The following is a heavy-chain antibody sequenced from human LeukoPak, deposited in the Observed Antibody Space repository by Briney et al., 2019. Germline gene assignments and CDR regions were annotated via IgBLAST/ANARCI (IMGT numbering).Heavy chain of an antibody. CDR2: IHPGDSDT. J-gene: IGHJ4*02. Sequence: GESLKISCKGSGYTFTSYWIAWVRQKAGKGLEWMGIIHPGDSDTRYSPSFQGQVTISADKSISTAYLQWSTLKASDTAMYYCARLTEYCGGDCHADFWGRGTLVTVSS. V-gene: IGHV5-51*01. D-gene: IGHD2-21*02. CDR1: GYTFTSYW. CDR3: ARLTEYCGGDCHADF.